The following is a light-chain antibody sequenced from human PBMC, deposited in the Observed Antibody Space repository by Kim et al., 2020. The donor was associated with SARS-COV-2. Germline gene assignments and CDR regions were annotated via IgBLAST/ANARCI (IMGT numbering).Light chain of an antibody. Sequence: VSPGQTASFTCSGDKLGDKYACWYQQKPGQSPVLVIYQDNKRPSGIPERFSGSNSGNTATLIISGTQAMDEADYYCQAWDSSTSVVFGGGTQLTVL. CDR2: QDN. CDR1: KLGDKY. J-gene: IGLJ2*01. CDR3: QAWDSSTSVV. V-gene: IGLV3-1*01.